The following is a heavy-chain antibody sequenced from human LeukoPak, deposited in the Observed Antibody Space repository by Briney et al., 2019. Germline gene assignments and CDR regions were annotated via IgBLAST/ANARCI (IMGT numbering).Heavy chain of an antibody. Sequence: GGSLRLSCAASGFTFSSYAMHWVRQAPGKGLEWVAVISYDGSNKYYADSVKGRFTISRDNSKNTLYLQMNSLRAEDTAVYYCARDPNYYDSSAQDAFDIWGQGTMVTVSS. J-gene: IGHJ3*02. D-gene: IGHD3-22*01. V-gene: IGHV3-30-3*01. CDR1: GFTFSSYA. CDR3: ARDPNYYDSSAQDAFDI. CDR2: ISYDGSNK.